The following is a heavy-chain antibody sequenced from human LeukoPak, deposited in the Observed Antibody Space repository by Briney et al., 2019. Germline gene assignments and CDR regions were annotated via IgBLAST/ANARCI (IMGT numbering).Heavy chain of an antibody. CDR1: GGSFSGYY. CDR2: IYHSGST. V-gene: IGHV4-34*01. J-gene: IGHJ4*02. CDR3: ARDHPNHSGSYYPTRLFDY. Sequence: SETLSLTCAVYGGSFSGYYWGWIRQPPGKGLEWIGSIYHSGSTYYNPSLKSRVTISVDTSKNQFALKLSSVTAADTAVYYCARDHPNHSGSYYPTRLFDYWGQGTLVTVSS. D-gene: IGHD1-26*01.